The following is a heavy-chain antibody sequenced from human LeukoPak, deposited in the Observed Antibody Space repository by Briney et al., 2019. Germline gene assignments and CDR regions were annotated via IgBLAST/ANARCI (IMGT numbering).Heavy chain of an antibody. D-gene: IGHD5-24*01. CDR2: MSYDGTSE. CDR1: GFTFSTYA. CDR3: VRDRRDGNYLAYHFDS. J-gene: IGHJ4*02. V-gene: IGHV3-30-3*01. Sequence: PGRSLRLSCAASGFTFSTYAMHWVRQAPGKGLDWVAVMSYDGTSEYYADSVRGRFTISRDHSNDMLYLQMDSLRDEDTALYYCVRDRRDGNYLAYHFDSWGQGTLVTVSS.